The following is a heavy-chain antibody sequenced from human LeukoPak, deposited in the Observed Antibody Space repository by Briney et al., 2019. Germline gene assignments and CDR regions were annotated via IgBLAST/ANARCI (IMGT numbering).Heavy chain of an antibody. Sequence: GGSLRLSCAASGFTFSSYWMSWVRQAPGKGLEWVANIKQDGSEKYYVDSVKGRFTISRDNAENSLYLQMNSLRAEDTAVYYCAREMGWDSRGAGQFDPWGQGTLVTVSS. D-gene: IGHD1-26*01. CDR1: GFTFSSYW. CDR2: IKQDGSEK. J-gene: IGHJ5*02. V-gene: IGHV3-7*01. CDR3: AREMGWDSRGAGQFDP.